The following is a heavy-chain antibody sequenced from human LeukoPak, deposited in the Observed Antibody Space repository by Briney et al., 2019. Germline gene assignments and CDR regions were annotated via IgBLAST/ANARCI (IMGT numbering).Heavy chain of an antibody. D-gene: IGHD6-13*01. CDR2: ISYDGSDK. CDR1: EFSFDNHA. V-gene: IGHV3-30*14. Sequence: PGGSLRLSCVASEFSFDNHAMHWVRQAPGKGLEWVSFISYDGSDKYYADSVKGRFTISRDNSKNTLYLQMNSLRAEDTAVYYCARDAKSQLAKHDAFDIWGQGTMVTVSS. CDR3: ARDAKSQLAKHDAFDI. J-gene: IGHJ3*02.